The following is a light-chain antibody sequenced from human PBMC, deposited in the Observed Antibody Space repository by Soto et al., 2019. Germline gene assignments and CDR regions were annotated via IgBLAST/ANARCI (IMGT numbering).Light chain of an antibody. CDR3: QQNNRYSWT. V-gene: IGKV1-5*01. CDR2: DAS. CDR1: QSISSW. J-gene: IGKJ1*01. Sequence: DVQMTQSPSSLSASVGDRVTITCRASQSISSWLAWYQQKPGKAPKLLIYDASSLESGVPSRFSGSGSGTEFTLTISSLQPDDIGTYYCQQNNRYSWTFGQGTKVDI.